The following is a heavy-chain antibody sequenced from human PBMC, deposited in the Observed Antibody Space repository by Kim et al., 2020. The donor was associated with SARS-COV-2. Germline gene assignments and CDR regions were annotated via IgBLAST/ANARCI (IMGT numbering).Heavy chain of an antibody. CDR1: GFTFVDYA. J-gene: IGHJ4*02. CDR2: ICWNSGSI. V-gene: IGHV3-9*01. Sequence: SLRLSCAASGFTFVDYAMHWVRQAPGKGLEWVSGICWNSGSICYADPVKGRFTISRDNAKNFLYLQMDSLRADDTALYYCAKDSGLYYDILTGFDYWGQEPRVSVCS. D-gene: IGHD3-9*01. CDR3: AKDSGLYYDILTGFDY.